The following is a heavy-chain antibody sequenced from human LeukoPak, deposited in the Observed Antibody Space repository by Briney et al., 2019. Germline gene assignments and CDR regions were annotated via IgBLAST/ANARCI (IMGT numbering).Heavy chain of an antibody. V-gene: IGHV1-18*01. CDR1: GYTFSSYA. CDR3: ARDSGITNMFGGGRGSALEEPNDVFDM. D-gene: IGHD3-16*01. Sequence: ASVKVSCKASGYTFSSYAITWVRQAPGQGLEWMGWISVYSGNTNYAQKFQAGVTMTTDTSTSTAIMELRSLRSDDTAVYYCARDSGITNMFGGGRGSALEEPNDVFDMWGQGTMVIVSS. CDR2: ISVYSGNT. J-gene: IGHJ3*02.